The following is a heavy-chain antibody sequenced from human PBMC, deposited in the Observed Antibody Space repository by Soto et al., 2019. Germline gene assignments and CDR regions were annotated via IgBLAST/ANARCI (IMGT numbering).Heavy chain of an antibody. V-gene: IGHV4-59*08. Sequence: PSETLSLTCTVSGASISSYYGSWIRQPPGKGLEWIGYIHYSGSTNYNPSLQSRVTMSVDTSKNQFSLNLSSVTAADTAVYYCAKRMETPGVLDSWGQGTLVTVSS. J-gene: IGHJ4*02. CDR3: AKRMETPGVLDS. D-gene: IGHD1-1*01. CDR2: IHYSGST. CDR1: GASISSYY.